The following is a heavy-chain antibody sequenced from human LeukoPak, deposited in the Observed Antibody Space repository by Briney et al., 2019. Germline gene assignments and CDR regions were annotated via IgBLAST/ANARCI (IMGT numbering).Heavy chain of an antibody. V-gene: IGHV4-4*02. CDR1: GGSISSGNW. CDR2: ISFTGST. Sequence: SETLSLTCAVSGGSISSGNWWSWVRQPPGKGLEWIGEISFTGSTNYNPSLKSRVTISIDKSKNQFSLKLSSVTAADTAVYYCATAHSSSFPHWFDPWGQGTLVTVSS. CDR3: ATAHSSSFPHWFDP. J-gene: IGHJ5*02. D-gene: IGHD6-13*01.